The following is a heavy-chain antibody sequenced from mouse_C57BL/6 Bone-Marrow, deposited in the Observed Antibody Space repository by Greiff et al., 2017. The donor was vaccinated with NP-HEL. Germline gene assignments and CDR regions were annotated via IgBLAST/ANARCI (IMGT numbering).Heavy chain of an antibody. J-gene: IGHJ4*01. D-gene: IGHD2-4*01. Sequence: QVTLKVSGPGILQPSQSLSLSCSFSGFSLSTFGMGVGWIRQPSGKGLEWLAHLWWDDDKYYNPSLKSRLTISKDTSKNQVFLKIANVDTADTATYYCARGELYDYDVYYAMDYWGQGTSVTVSS. V-gene: IGHV8-8*01. CDR2: LWWDDDK. CDR3: ARGELYDYDVYYAMDY. CDR1: GFSLSTFGMG.